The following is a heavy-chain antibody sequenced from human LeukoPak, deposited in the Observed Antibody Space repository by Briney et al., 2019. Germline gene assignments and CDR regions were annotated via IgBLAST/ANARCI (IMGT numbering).Heavy chain of an antibody. D-gene: IGHD6-13*01. J-gene: IGHJ4*02. CDR2: ISGSGGST. CDR3: ARVDSSNWYEYRGYFDY. Sequence: GGSLRLSCAASGFTFSSYAMHWVRQAPGKGLEWVSAISGSGGSTYYADSVKGRFTISRDNSKNTLYLQMNSLRAEDTAVYYCARVDSSNWYEYRGYFDYWGQGTLVTVSS. V-gene: IGHV3-23*01. CDR1: GFTFSSYA.